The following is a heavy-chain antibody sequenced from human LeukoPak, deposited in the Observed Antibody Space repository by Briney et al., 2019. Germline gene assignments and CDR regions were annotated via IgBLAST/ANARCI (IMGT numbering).Heavy chain of an antibody. CDR1: GYSFTSYW. V-gene: IGHV5-51*01. D-gene: IGHD3-22*01. CDR3: ARHRSPFYYDSSGYSGGGAFDI. Sequence: GESLKISCKGSGYSFTSYWIGWVRQMPGKGLEWMGMIYPGDSDTRYSPSFQGQVTISADKSISTAYLQWSSLKASDTAMYYCARHRSPFYYDSSGYSGGGAFDIWGQGTMVTVSS. CDR2: IYPGDSDT. J-gene: IGHJ3*02.